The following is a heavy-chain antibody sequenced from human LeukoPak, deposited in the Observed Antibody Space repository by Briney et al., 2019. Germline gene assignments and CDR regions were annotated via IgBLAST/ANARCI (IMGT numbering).Heavy chain of an antibody. D-gene: IGHD2-21*02. Sequence: PGGSLRLSCAASGSSFSNYAFNWVRQAPGRGLEWVSLISGSGLSTYYADSVKGRFTISRDNAKNTLYLQMNSLRADDTAVYYCAKDGPTAIPSWFDPWGQGTLVTVSS. V-gene: IGHV3-23*01. CDR1: GSSFSNYA. CDR3: AKDGPTAIPSWFDP. J-gene: IGHJ5*02. CDR2: ISGSGLST.